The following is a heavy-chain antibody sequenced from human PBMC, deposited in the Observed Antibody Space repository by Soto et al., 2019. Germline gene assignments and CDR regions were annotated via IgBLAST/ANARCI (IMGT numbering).Heavy chain of an antibody. CDR3: ARDTS. CDR2: ISYDGSNK. J-gene: IGHJ5*02. Sequence: QVQLVESGGGVVQPGRSLRLSCAASGFTFSSYAMHWVRQAPGKGLEWVAVISYDGSNKYYADSVKGRFTISRDNSKNTLYLQMNSLSVEDTAVYYCARDTSWGQGILGTVSS. V-gene: IGHV3-30-3*01. CDR1: GFTFSSYA.